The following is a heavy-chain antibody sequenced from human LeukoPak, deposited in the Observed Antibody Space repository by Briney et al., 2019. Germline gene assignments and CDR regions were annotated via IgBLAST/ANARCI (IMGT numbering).Heavy chain of an antibody. CDR1: GFTFSSYG. Sequence: PGGSLRLSCAASGFTFSSYGMHWVRQAPGKGLEWVAVIWYDGSNKYYADSVKGRFTISRDNSKNTLYLQMNSLRAEDTAVYYCAREGNLGAAAGVFDYWGQGTLVTVSS. CDR3: AREGNLGAAAGVFDY. D-gene: IGHD6-13*01. CDR2: IWYDGSNK. J-gene: IGHJ4*02. V-gene: IGHV3-33*08.